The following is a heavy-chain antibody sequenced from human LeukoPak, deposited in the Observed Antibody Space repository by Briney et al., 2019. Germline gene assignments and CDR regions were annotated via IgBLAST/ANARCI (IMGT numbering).Heavy chain of an antibody. J-gene: IGHJ6*02. CDR2: IYPGDSDT. CDR3: ARHRGAGGSGSYYTYYYYGMDV. V-gene: IGHV5-51*01. D-gene: IGHD3-10*01. CDR1: GXSFTSYW. Sequence: GESLKISFKGSGXSFTSYWIGWVRQMPGKGVEWMGVIYPGDSDTRYSPSFQGQVTISADKSIGTAYLQWSSLKASDTAMYYCARHRGAGGSGSYYTYYYYGMDVWGQGTTVTVSS.